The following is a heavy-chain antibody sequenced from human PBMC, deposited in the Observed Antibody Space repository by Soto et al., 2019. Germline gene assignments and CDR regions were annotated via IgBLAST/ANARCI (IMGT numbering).Heavy chain of an antibody. CDR2: IYYSGST. D-gene: IGHD1-20*01. J-gene: IGHJ4*02. CDR1: GGSISSGDYY. Sequence: PSETLSLTCTVSGGSISSGDYYWSWIRQPPGKGLEWIGYIYYSGSTYNNPSLKSRVTISVDTSKNQFSLKLSSVTAADTAVYYCARVMGANWNPIDYWGQGTLVTVSS. CDR3: ARVMGANWNPIDY. V-gene: IGHV4-30-4*01.